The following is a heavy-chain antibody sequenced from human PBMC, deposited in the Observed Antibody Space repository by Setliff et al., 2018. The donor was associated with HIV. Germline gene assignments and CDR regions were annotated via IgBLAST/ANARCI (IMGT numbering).Heavy chain of an antibody. V-gene: IGHV1-2*02. D-gene: IGHD2-8*01. CDR1: GYTFTDYY. CDR3: ARVMEDCINGNCYVFDY. CDR2: IKPNSGGT. J-gene: IGHJ4*02. Sequence: ASVKVSCKASGYTFTDYYMHWVRQAPGQGLEWMGWIKPNSGGTNYAQKFQGRVTMTRDNAKNSLYLQMNSLRAEDTAVYYCARVMEDCINGNCYVFDYWGQGTLVTVSS.